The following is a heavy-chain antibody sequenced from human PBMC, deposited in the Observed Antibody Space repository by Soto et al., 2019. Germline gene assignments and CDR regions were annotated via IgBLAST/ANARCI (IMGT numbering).Heavy chain of an antibody. V-gene: IGHV3-33*01. J-gene: IGHJ4*02. CDR2: IWYDGSNK. D-gene: IGHD3-16*01. CDR3: ARDFPEDRFPYYFDY. CDR1: GFTFSSYG. Sequence: GSLRLSCAASGFTFSSYGMHWVRQAPGKGLEWVAVIWYDGSNKYYADSVKGRFTISRDNSKNTLYLQMNSLRAEDTAVYYCARDFPEDRFPYYFDYWGQGTLVTVSS.